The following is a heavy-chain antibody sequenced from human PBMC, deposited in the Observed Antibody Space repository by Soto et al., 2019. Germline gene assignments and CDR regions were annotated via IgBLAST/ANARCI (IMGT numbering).Heavy chain of an antibody. CDR3: AKDSGSGDY. J-gene: IGHJ4*02. Sequence: QVQLVESGGGVVQPGRSLRLSCAASGFTFSSYGMHWVRQAPGKGLEWVAVISYDGSNKYYADSVKGRFTISRDNSKNTPYLQMNSLRAEDTAGYYCAKDSGSGDYWGQGTLVTDSS. CDR1: GFTFSSYG. CDR2: ISYDGSNK. V-gene: IGHV3-30*18. D-gene: IGHD1-26*01.